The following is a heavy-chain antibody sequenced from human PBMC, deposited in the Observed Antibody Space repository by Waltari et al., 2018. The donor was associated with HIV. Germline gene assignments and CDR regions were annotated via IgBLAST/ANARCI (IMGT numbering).Heavy chain of an antibody. D-gene: IGHD3-16*01. CDR3: ANLDSGQAGG. CDR2: ISSYDGNNK. Sequence: QVQLVESGGGVVQPGRSLRLSCAAYGFTFSSYGMHWVRQAPGKGLEWVAVISSYDGNNKYYADSVKGRLTISRDNSKSTLYLQMNSLRAEDTAVYYCANLDSGQAGGWGQGTLVTVSS. CDR1: GFTFSSYG. V-gene: IGHV3-30*18. J-gene: IGHJ4*02.